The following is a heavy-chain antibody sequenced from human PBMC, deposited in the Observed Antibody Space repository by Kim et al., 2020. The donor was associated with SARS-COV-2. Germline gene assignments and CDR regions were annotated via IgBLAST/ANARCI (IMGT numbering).Heavy chain of an antibody. CDR1: GGSFSGYY. Sequence: SETLSLTCAVYGGSFSGYYWSWIRQPPGKGLEWIGEINHSGSTNYNPSLKSRVTISVDTSKNQFSLKLSSVTAADTAVYYCARWIAARPYNWFDPWGQGTLVTVSS. V-gene: IGHV4-34*01. D-gene: IGHD6-6*01. J-gene: IGHJ5*02. CDR3: ARWIAARPYNWFDP. CDR2: INHSGST.